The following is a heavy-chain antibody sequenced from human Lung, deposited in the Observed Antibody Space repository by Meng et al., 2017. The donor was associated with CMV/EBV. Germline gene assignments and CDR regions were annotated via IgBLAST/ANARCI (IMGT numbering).Heavy chain of an antibody. CDR2: IDFDGSRT. CDR3: AREMVRAYSVDY. D-gene: IGHD3-10*01. J-gene: IGHJ4*02. CDR1: GFSFSTYW. V-gene: IGHV3-74*01. Sequence: SCAASGFSFSTYWMQWVHRAPGKGLEWVSRIDFDGSRTTYADAVKGRFTISRDNAKNTLYLQMNSLRVEDTAVYYCAREMVRAYSVDYWGQGTRVTVDS.